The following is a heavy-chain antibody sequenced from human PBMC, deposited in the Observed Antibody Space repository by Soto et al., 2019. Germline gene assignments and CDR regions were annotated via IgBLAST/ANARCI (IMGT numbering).Heavy chain of an antibody. CDR2: IIPILDIP. J-gene: IGHJ6*02. V-gene: IGHV1-69*02. D-gene: IGHD2-8*02. CDR3: ASHFTGVLVLGTSPPGGDNYGWDV. Sequence: QVQLVQSGAEVKKPGSSVKVSCKASGGTFSRYTFTWVRQAPGQGLEWMGRIIPILDIPNYAQNFQGRVTITADKSTSTAYMELSSLTSDDTAGYYCASHFTGVLVLGTSPPGGDNYGWDVWGQGTTVTFSS. CDR1: GGTFSRYT.